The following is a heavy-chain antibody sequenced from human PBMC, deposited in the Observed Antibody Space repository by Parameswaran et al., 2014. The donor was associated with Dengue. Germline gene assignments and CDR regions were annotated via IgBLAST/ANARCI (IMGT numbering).Heavy chain of an antibody. D-gene: IGHD2-15*01. CDR1: ISNA. Sequence: ISNARLVRQARGQGLEWMGGIIPIFGTANYAQKFQGRVTITADESTSTAYMELSSLRSEDTAVYYCARDGPPVYCSGGSCPFDYWGQGTLVTVSS. J-gene: IGHJ4*02. CDR3: ARDGPPVYCSGGSCPFDY. V-gene: IGHV1-69*01. CDR2: IIPIFGTA.